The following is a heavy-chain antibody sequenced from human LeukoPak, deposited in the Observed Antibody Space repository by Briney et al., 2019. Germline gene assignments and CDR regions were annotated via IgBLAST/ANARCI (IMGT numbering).Heavy chain of an antibody. CDR3: AREDPRYGGNPSY. V-gene: IGHV4-34*01. J-gene: IGHJ4*02. CDR1: GGSSSGYY. Sequence: PSETLSLTCAVYGGSSSGYYWSWIRQPPGKGLEWIGEINHSGSTNYNPSLKSRVTISVDTSKNQFSLKLSSVTAADTAVYYCAREDPRYGGNPSYWGQGTLVTVSS. CDR2: INHSGST. D-gene: IGHD4-23*01.